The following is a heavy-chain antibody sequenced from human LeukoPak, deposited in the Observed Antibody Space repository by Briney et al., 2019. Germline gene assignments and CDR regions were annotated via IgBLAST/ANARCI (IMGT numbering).Heavy chain of an antibody. Sequence: GGSLRLSCAASGFIFSGYAMSWVRQAPGKGLERVSSIRGGGADIYYADSVKGRFTISRDNSKNTLYLQMNSLRAEDTAVYYCAKRSASGSYYQQIFDYWGQGTLVTVSS. D-gene: IGHD3-10*01. J-gene: IGHJ4*02. CDR1: GFIFSGYA. CDR2: IRGGGADI. V-gene: IGHV3-23*01. CDR3: AKRSASGSYYQQIFDY.